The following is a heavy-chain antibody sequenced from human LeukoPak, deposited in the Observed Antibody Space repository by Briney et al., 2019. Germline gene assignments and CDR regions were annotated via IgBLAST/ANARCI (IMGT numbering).Heavy chain of an antibody. V-gene: IGHV4-39*01. Sequence: SETLSLTCTVSGVSISSSSYYWGWIRQPPGKGLEWIGSIYYSGSTYYNPSLKSRITISVDTSKNQSSLKLSSVTAADTAVYYCARLPILTGYYHFSFDYWGQGTLVTVSS. D-gene: IGHD3-9*01. J-gene: IGHJ4*02. CDR3: ARLPILTGYYHFSFDY. CDR1: GVSISSSSYY. CDR2: IYYSGST.